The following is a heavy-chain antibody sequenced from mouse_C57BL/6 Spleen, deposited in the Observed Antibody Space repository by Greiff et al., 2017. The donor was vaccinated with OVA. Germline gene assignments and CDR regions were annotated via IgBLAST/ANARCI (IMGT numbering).Heavy chain of an antibody. CDR2: IRNKANGYTT. V-gene: IGHV7-3*01. CDR3: ARWRLLGWYFDV. Sequence: DVHLVESGGGLVQPGGSLSLSCAASGFTFTDYYMSWVRQPPGKALEWLGFIRNKANGYTTEYSASVNGRFTISRDNSQSILYLQMNALRAEDSATYYCARWRLLGWYFDVWGTGTTVTVSS. J-gene: IGHJ1*03. D-gene: IGHD2-3*01. CDR1: GFTFTDYY.